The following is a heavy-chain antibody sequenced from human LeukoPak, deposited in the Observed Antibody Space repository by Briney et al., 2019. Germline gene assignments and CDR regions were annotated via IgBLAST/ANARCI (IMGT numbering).Heavy chain of an antibody. CDR2: INHSGST. D-gene: IGHD3-22*01. J-gene: IGHJ3*02. Sequence: SETLSLTCAVYGGSFSGYYWSWIRQPPGKGLEWIGEINHSGSTNYNPSLKSRVTISVDTSKNQFSLKLSSVTAADTAVYYCAREDYDHAFDIWGQGTMVTVSS. V-gene: IGHV4-34*01. CDR1: GGSFSGYY. CDR3: AREDYDHAFDI.